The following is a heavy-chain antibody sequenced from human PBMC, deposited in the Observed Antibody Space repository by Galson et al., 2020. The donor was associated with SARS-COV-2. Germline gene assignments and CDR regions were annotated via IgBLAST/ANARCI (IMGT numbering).Heavy chain of an antibody. CDR1: GFTLSSAW. D-gene: IGHD3-22*01. CDR3: TTIQGYYYRGIDDPAWCDP. V-gene: IGHV3-15*01. Sequence: GGSLRLSCAVSGFTLSSAWMTWVRQAPGKGLEWVGRIKSKVDGGTTDFAASVKGRFTISRDDSENTLYLQMSSLTTEDTAVYYCTTIQGYYYRGIDDPAWCDPWGRGTLVTVSS. J-gene: IGHJ5*02. CDR2: IKSKVDGGTT.